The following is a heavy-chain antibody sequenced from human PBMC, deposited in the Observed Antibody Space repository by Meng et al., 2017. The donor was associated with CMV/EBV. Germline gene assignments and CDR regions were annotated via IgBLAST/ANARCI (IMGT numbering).Heavy chain of an antibody. CDR2: MNPNSGNT. V-gene: IGHV1-8*01. J-gene: IGHJ6*02. CDR1: GYTFTSYD. D-gene: IGHD5-18*01. CDR3: AREGRGYSYGYYYYYGMDV. Sequence: ASVKVSCKASGYTFTSYDINWVRQATGQGLEWMGWMNPNSGNTGYAQKFQGRVTMTRNTSISTAYMELSSLRSEDTAVYYCAREGRGYSYGYYYYYGMDVWGQGTTVTAS.